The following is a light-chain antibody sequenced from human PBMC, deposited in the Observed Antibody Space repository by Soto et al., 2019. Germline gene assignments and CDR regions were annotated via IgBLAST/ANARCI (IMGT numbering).Light chain of an antibody. Sequence: AIRMTQSPSSLSASTGDRVTITCRASQAISNYLVWYQQKPGKAPKVLIHAASTLQGGVSSRFSGSGSGTDFTLTITSLQSEDFATYYCQLYYTYPWTCGQGTKVE. CDR3: QLYYTYPWT. V-gene: IGKV1-8*01. J-gene: IGKJ1*01. CDR2: AAS. CDR1: QAISNY.